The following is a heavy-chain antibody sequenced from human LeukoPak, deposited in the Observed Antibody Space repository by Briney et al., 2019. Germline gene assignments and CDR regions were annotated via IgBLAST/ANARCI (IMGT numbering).Heavy chain of an antibody. J-gene: IGHJ4*02. CDR1: RFTFSTYT. D-gene: IGHD4-17*01. CDR3: ARDRTTVTTFDY. Sequence: GGSLRLSCAASRFTFSTYTMNWVRQAPGKGLEWVSSISSSSSYIYYADSVKGRFAISRDNAKNSLYLQMNTLRAEDTAVYYCARDRTTVTTFDYWGQGTLVTVSS. CDR2: ISSSSSYI. V-gene: IGHV3-21*01.